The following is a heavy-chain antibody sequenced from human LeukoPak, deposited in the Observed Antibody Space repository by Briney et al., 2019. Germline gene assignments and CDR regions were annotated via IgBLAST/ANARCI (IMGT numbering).Heavy chain of an antibody. CDR3: AKPLAGYSSAFDY. CDR2: IRYDGSNK. V-gene: IGHV3-30*02. CDR1: GFTFSNYG. J-gene: IGHJ4*02. Sequence: GGSLRLSCAASGFTFSNYGVHWVRQAPGKGLEWVAFIRYDGSNKYYADSVKGRFTISRDNSKNTPYLQMDSLRAEDTALYYCAKPLAGYSSAFDYWGQGTLVTVSS. D-gene: IGHD5-18*01.